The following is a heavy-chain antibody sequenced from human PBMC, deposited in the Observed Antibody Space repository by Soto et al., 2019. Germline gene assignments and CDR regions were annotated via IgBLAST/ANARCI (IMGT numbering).Heavy chain of an antibody. CDR3: ATETKLNAYFDY. CDR1: GGSISSGDYY. Sequence: SETLSLTCTVSGGSISSGDYYWSWVRQPPGKGLEWIGYIYYSGSTYYNPSLKSRVTISVDTSKNQFSLKLTSVTAADTAVYYCATETKLNAYFDYWGRGTLVTVSS. D-gene: IGHD1-7*01. CDR2: IYYSGST. V-gene: IGHV4-30-4*01. J-gene: IGHJ4*02.